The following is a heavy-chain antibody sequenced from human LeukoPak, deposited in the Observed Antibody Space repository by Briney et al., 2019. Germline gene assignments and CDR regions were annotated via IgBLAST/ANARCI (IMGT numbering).Heavy chain of an antibody. CDR2: ISGSGGST. J-gene: IGHJ4*02. D-gene: IGHD5-24*01. CDR3: ARSDGYNWVSWDY. V-gene: IGHV3-23*01. CDR1: GFTFSSYG. Sequence: GGSLRLSCAASGFTFSSYGMSWVRQAPGKGLEWVSAISGSGGSTYYADSVKGRFTISRDNAKNSLYLQMNSLRAEDTAVYYCARSDGYNWVSWDYWGQGTLVTVSS.